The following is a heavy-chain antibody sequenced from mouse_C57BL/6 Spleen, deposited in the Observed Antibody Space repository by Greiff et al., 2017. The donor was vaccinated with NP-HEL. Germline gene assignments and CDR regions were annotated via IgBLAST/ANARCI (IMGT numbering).Heavy chain of an antibody. V-gene: IGHV1-82*01. D-gene: IGHD3-1*01. CDR2: IYPGDGDT. Sequence: VQRVESGPELVKPGASVKISCKASGYAFSSSWMNWVKQRPGKGLEWIGRIYPGDGDTNYNGKFKGKATLTADKSSSTAYMQLSSLTSEDSAVYFCARGDVGFDYWGQGTTLTVSS. CDR1: GYAFSSSW. CDR3: ARGDVGFDY. J-gene: IGHJ2*01.